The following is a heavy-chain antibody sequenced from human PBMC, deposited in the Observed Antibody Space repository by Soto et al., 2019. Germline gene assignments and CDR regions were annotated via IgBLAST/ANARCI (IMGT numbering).Heavy chain of an antibody. CDR2: IWYDGSNK. D-gene: IGHD6-13*01. CDR3: ARLYSSSWSTEGGPFDY. V-gene: IGHV3-33*01. J-gene: IGHJ4*02. Sequence: QVQLVESGGGVVQPGRSLRLSCAASGFTFSSYGMHWVRQAPGKGLEWVAVIWYDGSNKYYADSVKSRFTISRDNSKNTLFLQMNSLRAEDTAVYYCARLYSSSWSTEGGPFDYWGQGTLVTVSS. CDR1: GFTFSSYG.